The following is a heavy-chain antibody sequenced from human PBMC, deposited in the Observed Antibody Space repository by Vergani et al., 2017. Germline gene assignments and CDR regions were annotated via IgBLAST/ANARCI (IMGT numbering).Heavy chain of an antibody. CDR2: MNPNSGTT. V-gene: IGHV1-8*01. J-gene: IGHJ4*02. D-gene: IGHD5-12*01. CDR3: AREEEATWNY. Sequence: QVQLVQSGAEVKKPGASVKVSCRASGYSFSSYDISWVRQATGQGLEWMGWMNPNSGTTGYAQKFQGRVTMTRDTSTSTDYMELRSLGTDDTAVYYCAREEEATWNYWGQGTLVTISS. CDR1: GYSFSSYD.